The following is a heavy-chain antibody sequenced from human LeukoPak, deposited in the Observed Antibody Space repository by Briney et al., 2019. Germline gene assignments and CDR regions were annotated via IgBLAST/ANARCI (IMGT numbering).Heavy chain of an antibody. D-gene: IGHD7-27*01. V-gene: IGHV3-43*02. CDR2: ISGDGGST. Sequence: GGSLRLSCAASGFTFDDYAMHWVRQAPGKGLEWVSLISGDGGSTYYADSVKGRFTISRDNSKNSLHLQMNSLRTEDTALYYCAKETNWGYYFDYWGQGTLVTVSS. CDR1: GFTFDDYA. CDR3: AKETNWGYYFDY. J-gene: IGHJ4*02.